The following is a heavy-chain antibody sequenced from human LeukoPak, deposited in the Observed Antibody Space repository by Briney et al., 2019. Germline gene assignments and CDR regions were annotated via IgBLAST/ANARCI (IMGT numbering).Heavy chain of an antibody. J-gene: IGHJ3*02. CDR2: IYYTGST. CDR1: GVSITSYY. V-gene: IGHV4-59*08. Sequence: SETLSLTCTVSGVSITSYYWSWVRQSPGRGLEWIGYIYYTGSTNYNPSLKSRVTISVDTSKSQFSLKLSSVTAADTAVYYCARPQHDALDIWGQGTTVTVSS. CDR3: ARPQHDALDI. D-gene: IGHD1-1*01.